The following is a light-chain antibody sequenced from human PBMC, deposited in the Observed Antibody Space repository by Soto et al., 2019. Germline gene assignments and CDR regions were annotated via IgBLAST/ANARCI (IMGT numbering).Light chain of an antibody. CDR2: GAS. J-gene: IGKJ5*01. V-gene: IGKV3-15*01. CDR3: QQYNKWPPIT. CDR1: QSVTSN. Sequence: EIVMTQSPATLSVSPGERATLSCRASQSVTSNLAWYQQKPGQAPRLLIYGASTRATGIPARFSGSGSGTEFTLTISSLQSKDFAVYYCQQYNKWPPITFGQGTRLEIK.